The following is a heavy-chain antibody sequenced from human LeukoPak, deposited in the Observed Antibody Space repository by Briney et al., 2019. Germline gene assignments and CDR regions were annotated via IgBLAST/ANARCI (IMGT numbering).Heavy chain of an antibody. CDR3: ARDRGELLADY. V-gene: IGHV3-30*07. J-gene: IGHJ4*02. D-gene: IGHD1-26*01. Sequence: DSVKGRFTISRDNSKNTLYLQMNSLRAEDTAVYYCARDRGELLADYWGQGTLVTVSS.